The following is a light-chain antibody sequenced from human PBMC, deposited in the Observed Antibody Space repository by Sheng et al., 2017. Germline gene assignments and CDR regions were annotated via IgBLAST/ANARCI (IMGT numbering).Light chain of an antibody. J-gene: IGKJ2*01. Sequence: EIVLTQSPGTLSLSPGERATLSCRASHSVYNDYLGWYQHKAGQAPRLLIYGASTRATGIPDFTLTITXXEPEDFAVYYCLQYDRSQASFGQGTKLEI. V-gene: IGKV3-20*01. CDR1: HSVYNDY. CDR3: LQYDRSQAS. CDR2: GAS.